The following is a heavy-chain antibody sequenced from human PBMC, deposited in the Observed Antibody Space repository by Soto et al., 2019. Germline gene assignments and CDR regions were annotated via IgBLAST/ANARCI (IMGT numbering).Heavy chain of an antibody. Sequence: QVQLVQSGAEVKKPGASVKVSCKASGYTFTSYDINWVRQATGQGLEWMGWMNHNSGNTGYAQKFQGRVTMTRNTSISTAYMELSSRRYEDTAVYYCARTTTVSPGGYYYYGMDVWGQGTTVTVSS. V-gene: IGHV1-8*01. D-gene: IGHD4-17*01. J-gene: IGHJ6*02. CDR3: ARTTTVSPGGYYYYGMDV. CDR1: GYTFTSYD. CDR2: MNHNSGNT.